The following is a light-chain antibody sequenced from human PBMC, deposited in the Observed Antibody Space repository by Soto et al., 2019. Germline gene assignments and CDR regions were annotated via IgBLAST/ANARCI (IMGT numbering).Light chain of an antibody. CDR2: GAS. CDR3: QQYNEWPPLT. V-gene: IGKV3-15*01. Sequence: EIIMTQSPATLSVSPGEGVTLSCRASQGVSSNLAWYQQKPGQAPRLLIYGASTRATGVPARFSGSGSGTEFTLTISSLQSEDFAVYFCQQYNEWPPLTFGGGTKVEI. J-gene: IGKJ4*01. CDR1: QGVSSN.